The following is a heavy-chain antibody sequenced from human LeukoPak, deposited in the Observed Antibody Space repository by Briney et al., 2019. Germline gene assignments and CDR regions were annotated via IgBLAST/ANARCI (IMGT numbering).Heavy chain of an antibody. D-gene: IGHD4-11*01. J-gene: IGHJ5*02. Sequence: ASVKVSCQASGYTFTSYDINWVRQATGQGLEWTGWMNPNSGNTGYAQKFQGRVTITRNTSISTAYMELNSLRSEDTAVYYCARGRATVTTHWFDPWGQGTVVTVSS. CDR3: ARGRATVTTHWFDP. CDR2: MNPNSGNT. CDR1: GYTFTSYD. V-gene: IGHV1-8*03.